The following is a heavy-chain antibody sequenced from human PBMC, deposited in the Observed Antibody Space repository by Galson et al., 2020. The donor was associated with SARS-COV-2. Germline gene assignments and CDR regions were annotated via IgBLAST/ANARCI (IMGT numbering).Heavy chain of an antibody. CDR3: SRASYDSSGNYYYY. D-gene: IGHD3-22*01. V-gene: IGHV3-73*01. CDR2: IRSKPNSYAT. J-gene: IGHJ4*02. Sequence: QAGGSLRLSCAASGFTFSGSAVHWVRQASGKGLEWVGRIRSKPNSYATAYAESVKGRFTISKDDSKNTAYLQMNSLKTEDTAVYYCSRASYDSSGNYYYYWGQGALVTVSS. CDR1: GFTFSGSA.